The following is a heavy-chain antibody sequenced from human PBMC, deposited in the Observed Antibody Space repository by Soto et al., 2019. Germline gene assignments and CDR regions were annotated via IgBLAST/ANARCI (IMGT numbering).Heavy chain of an antibody. CDR2: IYSSGST. CDR3: TRGTLH. CDR1: GTSITNGGYY. Sequence: QVQLQESGPGLVKPSQTLSLICTVSGTSITNGGYYWSWIRQHPGKGLEWIGCIYSSGSTSYNPSLKSRLAMSVDTSKNQFSLSLSSVTAADTAVYYCTRGTLHWGQGTLVTVSS. V-gene: IGHV4-31*03. J-gene: IGHJ4*02.